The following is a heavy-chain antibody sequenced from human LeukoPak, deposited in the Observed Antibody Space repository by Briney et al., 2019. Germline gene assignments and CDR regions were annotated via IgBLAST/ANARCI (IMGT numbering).Heavy chain of an antibody. D-gene: IGHD2-2*01. CDR2: IYHSGST. CDR1: GASISSGGYY. V-gene: IGHV4-30-2*01. J-gene: IGHJ5*02. CDR3: ARVGLGAGYCSSTSCKYNWFDP. Sequence: SETLSLTCTVSGASISSGGYYWSWIRQHPGKGLEWIGYIYHSGSTYYNPSLKSRVTISVDRSKNQFSLKLSSVTAADTAVYYCARVGLGAGYCSSTSCKYNWFDPWGQGTLVTVSS.